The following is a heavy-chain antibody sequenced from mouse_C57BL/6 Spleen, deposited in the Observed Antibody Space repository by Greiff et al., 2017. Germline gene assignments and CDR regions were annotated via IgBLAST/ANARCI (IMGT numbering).Heavy chain of an antibody. CDR3: ARGRDYGSSHWYFDV. CDR1: GYTFTSYW. Sequence: VQLQQSGAELVRPGTSVKLSCKASGYTFTSYWMHWVKQRPGQGLEWIGVIDPSDSYTNYNQKFKGKATLTVDTSSSTAYMQLSSLTSEDSAVYYCARGRDYGSSHWYFDVWGTGTTVTVSS. V-gene: IGHV1-59*01. CDR2: IDPSDSYT. D-gene: IGHD1-1*01. J-gene: IGHJ1*03.